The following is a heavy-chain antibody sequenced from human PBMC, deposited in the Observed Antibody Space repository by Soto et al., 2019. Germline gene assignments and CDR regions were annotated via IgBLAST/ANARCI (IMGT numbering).Heavy chain of an antibody. J-gene: IGHJ4*02. CDR2: ISAYNGNT. V-gene: IGHV1-18*01. Sequence: ASVKVSCKASGYTFTSYGISWVRQAPGQGLEWMGWISAYNGNTNYAQKLQGRVTMTTDTSTSTAYMELRSLRSDDTAVYYCATEPLGGYSSGWSYFDYWGQGTLVTVS. CDR1: GYTFTSYG. CDR3: ATEPLGGYSSGWSYFDY. D-gene: IGHD6-19*01.